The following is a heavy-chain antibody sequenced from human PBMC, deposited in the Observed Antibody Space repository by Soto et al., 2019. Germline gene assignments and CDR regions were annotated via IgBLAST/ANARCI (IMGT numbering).Heavy chain of an antibody. J-gene: IGHJ6*02. D-gene: IGHD1-26*01. Sequence: PGESLKISCKGSEYSFTTYWICWVRQMPGKGLEWMGFNYHGASNTKYSPTFKGRASLSIDKSIGTAYLPLNGLSSSDTAVYYCARRRCSTSSCPRNYYAMGAWGQGTTVTVSS. V-gene: IGHV5-51*01. CDR3: ARRRCSTSSCPRNYYAMGA. CDR1: EYSFTTYW. CDR2: NYHGASNT.